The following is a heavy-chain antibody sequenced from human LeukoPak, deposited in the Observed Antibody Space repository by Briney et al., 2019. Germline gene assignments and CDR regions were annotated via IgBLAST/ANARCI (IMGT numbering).Heavy chain of an antibody. V-gene: IGHV4-34*01. CDR3: ARGGYSYGYYYYYYMDV. CDR2: INHSGST. J-gene: IGHJ6*03. CDR1: GGSFSGYY. D-gene: IGHD5-18*01. Sequence: SETLSLTCAVYGGSFSGYYWSWIRQPPGKGLEWIGEINHSGSTNYNPSLKSRVTISVDTSKNQFSLKLSSVTAADTAVYYCARGGYSYGYYYYYYMDVWGKGTTVTVSS.